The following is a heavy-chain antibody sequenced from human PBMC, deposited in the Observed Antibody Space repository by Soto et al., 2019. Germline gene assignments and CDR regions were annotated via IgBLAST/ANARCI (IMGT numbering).Heavy chain of an antibody. D-gene: IGHD1-1*01. CDR2: ISYDGSNK. CDR1: GFTFSSYG. J-gene: IGHJ4*02. V-gene: IGHV3-30*18. Sequence: GGSLRLSCAASGFTFSSYGMHWVRQAPGKGLEWVAVISYDGSNKYYADSVKGRFTISRDNSKNTLYLQMNSLRAEDTAVYYCAKQRRNLAFDYWGQGTLVTVSS. CDR3: AKQRRNLAFDY.